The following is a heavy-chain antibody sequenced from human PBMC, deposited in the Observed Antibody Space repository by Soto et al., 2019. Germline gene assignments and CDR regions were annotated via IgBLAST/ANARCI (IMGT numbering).Heavy chain of an antibody. Sequence: QVQLVDSGGGLVKPGGSLRLSCAASGFTFSDYYMNWIRQAPGKGLEWVTYISSSGTTIYYADSVKGRFTISRDNAKNSLFLQMNSLRAEDTALYYCARGLSIFYGMDVWGQGTTVTVSS. CDR2: ISSSGTTI. J-gene: IGHJ6*02. D-gene: IGHD2-21*01. CDR1: GFTFSDYY. V-gene: IGHV3-11*01. CDR3: ARGLSIFYGMDV.